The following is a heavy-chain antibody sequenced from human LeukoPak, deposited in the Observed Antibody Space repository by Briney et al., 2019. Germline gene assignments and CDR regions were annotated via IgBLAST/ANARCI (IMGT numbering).Heavy chain of an antibody. CDR2: INHSGST. CDR1: GGSFSGYY. J-gene: IGHJ4*02. Sequence: SETLSLTCAVYGGSFSGYYWSWIRQPPGKGLEWIGEINHSGSTNYNPSLKSRVTISVDTSKSQFSLKLSSVTAADTAVYYCASSQWLVKRYFDYWGQGTLVTVSS. CDR3: ASSQWLVKRYFDY. D-gene: IGHD6-19*01. V-gene: IGHV4-34*01.